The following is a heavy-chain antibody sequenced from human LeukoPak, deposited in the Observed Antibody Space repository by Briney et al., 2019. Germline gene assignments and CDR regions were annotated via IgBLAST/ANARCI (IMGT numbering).Heavy chain of an antibody. D-gene: IGHD3-9*01. J-gene: IGHJ4*02. Sequence: GGSLRLSCAASGFTFSSYAMHWVRQAPGKGLEWVAVISYDGSNKYYADSVKGRYTISRDNSKNTLYLQMNSLRAEDTAVYYCAKSGRDYDILTGYKNWGQGTLVTVSS. CDR1: GFTFSSYA. CDR2: ISYDGSNK. CDR3: AKSGRDYDILTGYKN. V-gene: IGHV3-30*04.